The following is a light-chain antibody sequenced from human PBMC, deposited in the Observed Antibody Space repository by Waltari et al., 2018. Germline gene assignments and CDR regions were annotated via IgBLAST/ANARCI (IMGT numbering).Light chain of an antibody. CDR3: QNHERLPAV. CDR2: GAS. V-gene: IGKV3-20*01. J-gene: IGKJ1*01. Sequence: ETVLTQPPGTLSLSPGERATLSCRASQSIGRYLAWYQQKPGQAPRLLIYGASSRAAGIPDRFSGSGSGTDFSLTISRLEPEDFAVYYCQNHERLPAVFGQGTKVEIK. CDR1: QSIGRY.